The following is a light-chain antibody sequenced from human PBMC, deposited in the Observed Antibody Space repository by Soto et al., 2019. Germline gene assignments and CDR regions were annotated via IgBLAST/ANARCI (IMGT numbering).Light chain of an antibody. Sequence: ETVMTQSPAALSVSPGETATLSCRASQSVSRNLAWYQQKPGQAPRLLIYAASTRATGIPARFRGSGSGTEFTLTISSLQSEDFAVYYCQQYNNWPRTFGGGTKVDIK. CDR2: AAS. J-gene: IGKJ4*01. CDR3: QQYNNWPRT. CDR1: QSVSRN. V-gene: IGKV3-15*01.